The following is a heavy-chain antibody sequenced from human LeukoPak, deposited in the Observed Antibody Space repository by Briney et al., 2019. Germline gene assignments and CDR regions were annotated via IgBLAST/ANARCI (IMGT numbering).Heavy chain of an antibody. CDR2: IKQDGSEK. J-gene: IGHJ4*02. CDR1: RFTFSSYW. CDR3: AKDKWDRVPINSFDY. V-gene: IGHV3-7*03. Sequence: PGGSLRLSCVPSRFTFSSYWMNWVRQAPGKGLEWVAIIKQDGSEKFYADSVRGRFTISRDKAKNSLYLQMNSLRAEDTAVYYCAKDKWDRVPINSFDYWGQGTLVTVSS. D-gene: IGHD1-26*01.